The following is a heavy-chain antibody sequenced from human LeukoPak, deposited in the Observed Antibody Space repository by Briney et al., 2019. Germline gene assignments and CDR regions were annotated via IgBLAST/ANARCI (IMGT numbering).Heavy chain of an antibody. J-gene: IGHJ1*01. CDR1: GFSFSSYG. Sequence: RGSLRHSSAASGFSFSSYGMYCVCEALGRGLEWVAVISYNGSNKYYAYSVNGRFTISRDNSKNTLYQQMNSLRAEDTAVYYCATSPLQHWGQGTLVTVSS. CDR3: ATSPLQH. CDR2: ISYNGSNK. V-gene: IGHV3-30*03.